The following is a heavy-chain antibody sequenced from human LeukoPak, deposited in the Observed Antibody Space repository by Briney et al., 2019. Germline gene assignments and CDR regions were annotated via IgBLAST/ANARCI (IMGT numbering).Heavy chain of an antibody. D-gene: IGHD6-19*01. CDR1: GFTFSSYA. V-gene: IGHV3-23*01. CDR3: AKASSDSSGWYLGFDY. CDR2: ISGSGGST. Sequence: GGSLRLSCAASGFTFSSYAMSWVRQAPGKGLEWVSAISGSGGSTYYADSVKGRFTISRDNSKNTLYLQMNSLRAEDTAVYYCAKASSDSSGWYLGFDYWGQGTLVTVSS. J-gene: IGHJ4*02.